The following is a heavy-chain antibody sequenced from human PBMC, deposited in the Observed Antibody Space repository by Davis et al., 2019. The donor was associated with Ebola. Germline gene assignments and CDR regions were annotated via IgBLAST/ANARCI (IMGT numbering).Heavy chain of an antibody. V-gene: IGHV3-7*01. CDR3: HPTGGDLFDY. D-gene: IGHD2-21*01. CDR1: GFTFSDYY. J-gene: IGHJ4*02. Sequence: GESLKISCAASGFTFSDYYMSWIRQAPGKGLEWVANIKGDGSEQYYVGSVKGRFTISRDNAKNSLYLQMNNLSVEDTAVYYCHPTGGDLFDYRGQGTLVTVSS. CDR2: IKGDGSEQ.